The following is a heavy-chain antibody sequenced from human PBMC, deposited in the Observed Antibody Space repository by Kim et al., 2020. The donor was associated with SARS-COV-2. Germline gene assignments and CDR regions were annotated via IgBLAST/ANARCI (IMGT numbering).Heavy chain of an antibody. V-gene: IGHV3-23*01. CDR2: ISGSGGST. CDR3: AKDDDFEGVVITFDY. J-gene: IGHJ4*02. CDR1: GFTFSSYA. D-gene: IGHD3-3*01. Sequence: GGSLRLSCAASGFTFSSYAMSWVRQAPGKGLEWVSAISGSGGSTYYADSVKGRFTISRDNSKNTLYLQMNSLRAEDTAVYYCAKDDDFEGVVITFDYWGQGTLVTVSS.